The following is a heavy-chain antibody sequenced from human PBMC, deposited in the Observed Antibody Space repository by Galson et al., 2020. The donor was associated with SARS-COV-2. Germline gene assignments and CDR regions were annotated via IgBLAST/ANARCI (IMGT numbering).Heavy chain of an antibody. V-gene: IGHV4-38-2*01. D-gene: IGHD3-3*01. J-gene: IGHJ4*02. CDR2: IYHSGST. CDR1: GYSISSGYY. CDR3: ARGESYYDFWSGYYTGFDY. Sequence: SETLSLTCAVSGYSISSGYYWGWIRQPPGTGLEWIGSIYHSGSTYYNPSLKSRVTISVDTSKNQFSLKLSSVTAADTAVYYCARGESYYDFWSGYYTGFDYWGQGTLVTVSS.